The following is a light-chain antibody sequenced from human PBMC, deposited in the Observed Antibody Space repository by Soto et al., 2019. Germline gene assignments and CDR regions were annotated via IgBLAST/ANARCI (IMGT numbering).Light chain of an antibody. CDR3: MKGRHWPYT. CDR2: HVS. Sequence: DVVVTQSPLSLSVTLGQPASISCSSSQSLIHSDGNTFLHWFQQRPGQSPRRLIYHVSTRDSGVPDRFSGSGSGTDFTLEISRVEAEDVGIYYCMKGRHWPYTFGPGPTVDIK. V-gene: IGKV2-30*02. J-gene: IGKJ3*01. CDR1: QSLIHSDGNTF.